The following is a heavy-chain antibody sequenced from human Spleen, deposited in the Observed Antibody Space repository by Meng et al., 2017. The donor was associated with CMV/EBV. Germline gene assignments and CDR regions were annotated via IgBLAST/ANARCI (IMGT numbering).Heavy chain of an antibody. V-gene: IGHV1-2*02. CDR1: GFYFSDHY. Sequence: ASVKVSCKASGFYFSDHYMHWLRQAPGQGLEWMGWIKPDSGATNYAQTFQGRVTMTTDSSIPTAYMELIGLTSDDTAVYYCARDHNWGPDHWGQGTLVTVSS. CDR3: ARDHNWGPDH. D-gene: IGHD1-1*01. CDR2: IKPDSGAT. J-gene: IGHJ4*02.